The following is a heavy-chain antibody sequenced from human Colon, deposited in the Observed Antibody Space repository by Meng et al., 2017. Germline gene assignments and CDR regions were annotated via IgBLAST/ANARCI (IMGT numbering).Heavy chain of an antibody. J-gene: IGHJ5*02. CDR1: GGSFSGYY. Sequence: QWGAGLLKPSTTPSLPCAVYGGSFSGYYWSWIRQPPGKGLEWIGEINHSGSTNYNPSLKSRVTISVDTSKNQFSLKLSSVTAADTAVYYCARGRYSGYLPWGQGTLVTVSS. V-gene: IGHV4-34*02. D-gene: IGHD5-12*01. CDR2: INHSGST. CDR3: ARGRYSGYLP.